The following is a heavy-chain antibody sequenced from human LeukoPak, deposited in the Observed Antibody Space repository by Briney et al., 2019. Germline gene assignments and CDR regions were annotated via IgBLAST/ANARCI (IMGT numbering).Heavy chain of an antibody. Sequence: GGSLRPSCAASGFTFRNYGMQWVRQSPGKGLEWLAVVSHDGRIKIYADSVKGRFTISRDNSKNTVELEMFSLRTEDTAVYYCAKEPNSFTSGWYFQDWGQGALVIVSS. V-gene: IGHV3-30*18. D-gene: IGHD2-2*01. CDR3: AKEPNSFTSGWYFQD. CDR2: VSHDGRIK. J-gene: IGHJ1*01. CDR1: GFTFRNYG.